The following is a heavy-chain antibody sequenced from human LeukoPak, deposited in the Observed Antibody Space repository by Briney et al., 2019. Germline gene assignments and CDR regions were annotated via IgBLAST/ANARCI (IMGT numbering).Heavy chain of an antibody. Sequence: PGRSQRLSRAASGFTFSSYAMHWVRQAPGKGLEWVAVISYDGSNKYYADSVKGRFTISRDNSKNTLYLQMNSLRAEDTAVYYCARVSRGTVASDDYWGQGTLVTVSS. D-gene: IGHD4-17*01. CDR1: GFTFSSYA. CDR3: ARVSRGTVASDDY. V-gene: IGHV3-30-3*01. J-gene: IGHJ4*02. CDR2: ISYDGSNK.